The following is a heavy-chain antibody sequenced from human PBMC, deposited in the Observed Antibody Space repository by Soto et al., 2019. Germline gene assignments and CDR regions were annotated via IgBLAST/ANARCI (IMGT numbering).Heavy chain of an antibody. CDR3: ARAQLVPRPRFYYYYGTDV. D-gene: IGHD6-13*01. J-gene: IGHJ6*04. CDR2: ISYDGSNK. Sequence: GGSLRLSCAASGLTFSSYAMHWVRQAPGKGLEWVAVISYDGSNKYYADSVKGRFNISRDNSKNTLYLQMNSLRAEETAVYYCARAQLVPRPRFYYYYGTDVRGKGTTVTDSS. CDR1: GLTFSSYA. V-gene: IGHV3-30-3*01.